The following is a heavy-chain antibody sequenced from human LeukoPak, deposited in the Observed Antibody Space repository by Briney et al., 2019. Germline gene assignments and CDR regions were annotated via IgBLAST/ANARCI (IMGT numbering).Heavy chain of an antibody. CDR3: ARDSADSSSWFDY. D-gene: IGHD6-13*01. CDR2: INHSGST. Sequence: SETLSLTCAVYGGSFSGYYWSWIRQPSGKGLEWIGEINHSGSTNYNPSLKSRVTISVDTSKNQFSLKLSSVTAADTAVYYCARDSADSSSWFDYWGQGTLVTVSS. J-gene: IGHJ4*02. CDR1: GGSFSGYY. V-gene: IGHV4-34*01.